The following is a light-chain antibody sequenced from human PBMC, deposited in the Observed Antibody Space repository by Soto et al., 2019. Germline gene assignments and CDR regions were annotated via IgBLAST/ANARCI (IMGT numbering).Light chain of an antibody. J-gene: IGKJ5*01. Sequence: DIQMTQSPSTLSASVGDRVTITCRASQSISSWLAWYQQKPGKTPNLLIYKASSFESGVPSRFSGSGSGTEFTLTISSLQPEDFATYYCQQYESYSVTFGQGTRLEIK. CDR1: QSISSW. CDR2: KAS. V-gene: IGKV1-5*03. CDR3: QQYESYSVT.